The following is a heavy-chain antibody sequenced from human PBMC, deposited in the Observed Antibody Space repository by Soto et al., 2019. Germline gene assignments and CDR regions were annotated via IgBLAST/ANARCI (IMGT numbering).Heavy chain of an antibody. CDR1: GYTFTGYY. J-gene: IGHJ6*02. D-gene: IGHD3-9*01. CDR3: ARDMEYYDILTGSAPPSYGMDV. Sequence: ASVKVSCKASGYTFTGYYMHWVRQAPGQGLEWMGWINPNSGGTNYAQKFQCWVTMTRDTSISTAYMELSRLRSDDTAVYYCARDMEYYDILTGSAPPSYGMDVWGQGTTVTVSS. V-gene: IGHV1-2*04. CDR2: INPNSGGT.